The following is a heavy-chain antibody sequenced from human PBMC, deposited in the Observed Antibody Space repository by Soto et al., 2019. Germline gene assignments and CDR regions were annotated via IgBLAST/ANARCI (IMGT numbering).Heavy chain of an antibody. CDR1: GFTVNTNY. CDR3: AREAEYDLWSGPGWYDP. D-gene: IGHD3-3*01. J-gene: IGHJ5*02. CDR2: IHTGGRT. Sequence: EVQVVESGGGLVQPGGSLRLSCAASGFTVNTNYMSWVRQAPGKGLEWVSVIHTGGRTYYADSVRGRFTIARDNSENTVYLQRNSLRVEDTALYYCAREAEYDLWSGPGWYDPWGQGTLVIVSS. V-gene: IGHV3-66*01.